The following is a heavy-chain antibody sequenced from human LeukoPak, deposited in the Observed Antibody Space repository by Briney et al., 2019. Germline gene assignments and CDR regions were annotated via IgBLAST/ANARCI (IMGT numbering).Heavy chain of an antibody. CDR2: IWADGSNK. J-gene: IGHJ3*02. CDR3: ARVSTSTSPGYAFDI. V-gene: IGHV3-33*01. Sequence: GRSLRLSCAASGFSFSTYGMHWVRQAPGKGLEWVAIIWADGSNKYYADSVKDRFTLSRDNSKNTLFLQMNSLRAEDTAMYYCARVSTSTSPGYAFDIWGQGTMVTVSS. D-gene: IGHD2-2*01. CDR1: GFSFSTYG.